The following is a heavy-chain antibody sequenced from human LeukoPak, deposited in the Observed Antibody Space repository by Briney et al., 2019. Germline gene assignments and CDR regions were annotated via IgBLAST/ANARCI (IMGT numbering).Heavy chain of an antibody. CDR3: PRRGNSSSWNWSDP. J-gene: IGHJ5*02. Sequence: PSETLSLTCTVSGGSISSSSYYWGWIRQPPGKGLEWIGSIYYSGSTYYNPSLKSRVTISVDTSKNQFSLKLSSVTAADTAVYYCPRRGNSSSWNWSDPWAREPWSPSPQ. D-gene: IGHD6-13*01. CDR1: GGSISSSSYY. V-gene: IGHV4-39*01. CDR2: IYYSGST.